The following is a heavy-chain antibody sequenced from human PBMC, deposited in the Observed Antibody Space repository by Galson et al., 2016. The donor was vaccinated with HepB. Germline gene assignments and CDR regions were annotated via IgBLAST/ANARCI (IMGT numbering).Heavy chain of an antibody. D-gene: IGHD1-26*01. CDR1: GDSISNTSNTYW. J-gene: IGHJ4*02. V-gene: IGHV4-4*02. CDR3: TRGTLGTTASMAFDY. CDR2: IYQTATA. Sequence: SETLSLTCAVSGDSISNTSNTYWWSWVRQSPAKGLEWIGEIYQTATAHYNPSFTSRATISVDKSKNQISLRLDSVTAADTAVYYCTRGTLGTTASMAFDYWGQGTLVTVSS.